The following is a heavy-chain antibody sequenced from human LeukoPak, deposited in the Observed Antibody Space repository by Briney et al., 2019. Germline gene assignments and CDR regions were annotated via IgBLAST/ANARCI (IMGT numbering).Heavy chain of an antibody. CDR3: ATGPNYGFWSGYYPLDY. Sequence: ASVKVSCKVSGYTLTELSMHWVRQAPGKGLEWMGGFDPEDGETIYAQKFQGRVTMTEDTSTDTAYMELSSLRSEDTAVYYCATGPNYGFWSGYYPLDYWGQGTLVTVSS. J-gene: IGHJ4*02. CDR2: FDPEDGET. V-gene: IGHV1-24*01. CDR1: GYTLTELS. D-gene: IGHD3-3*01.